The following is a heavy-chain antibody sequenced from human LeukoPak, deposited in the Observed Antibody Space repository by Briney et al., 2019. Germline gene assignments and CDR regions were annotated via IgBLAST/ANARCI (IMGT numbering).Heavy chain of an antibody. Sequence: SETLSLTCTVSGGSISSSSYYWGWIRQPPGKGLEWIGSIYHSGSTYYNPSLKSRVTISVDTSKNQFSLKLSSVTAADTAVYYCALSITWSFVQFDPWGQGTLVTVSS. CDR3: ALSITWSFVQFDP. CDR2: IYHSGST. CDR1: GGSISSSSYY. D-gene: IGHD3-10*01. J-gene: IGHJ5*02. V-gene: IGHV4-39*07.